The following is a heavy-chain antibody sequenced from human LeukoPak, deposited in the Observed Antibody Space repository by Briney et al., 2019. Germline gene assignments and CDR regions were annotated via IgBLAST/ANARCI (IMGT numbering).Heavy chain of an antibody. J-gene: IGHJ6*02. V-gene: IGHV3-30*18. Sequence: GRSLRLSCAASGFTFSSYGMHWVRQAPGKGLEWVAVISYDGSNKYYADSVKGRFTISRDNSKNTLYLQMNSLRAEDTAVYYCAKDSGIAVVACYYYGMDVWGQGTTVTVSS. CDR2: ISYDGSNK. D-gene: IGHD6-19*01. CDR3: AKDSGIAVVACYYYGMDV. CDR1: GFTFSSYG.